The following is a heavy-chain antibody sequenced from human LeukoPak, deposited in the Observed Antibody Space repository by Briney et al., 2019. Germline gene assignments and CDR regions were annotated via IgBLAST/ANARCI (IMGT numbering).Heavy chain of an antibody. J-gene: IGHJ5*02. CDR1: GFTFTNYA. Sequence: GGSLRLSCAASGFTFTNYALMWVRQAPGKGLEWVSSITWRGDETFYADSVKGRFSLSRDNSKNMLYLQMYSLGAEDTAIYYCAKGAAAGLVDWFDPWGQGTLVTVSS. V-gene: IGHV3-23*01. CDR3: AKGAAAGLVDWFDP. CDR2: ITWRGDET. D-gene: IGHD6-13*01.